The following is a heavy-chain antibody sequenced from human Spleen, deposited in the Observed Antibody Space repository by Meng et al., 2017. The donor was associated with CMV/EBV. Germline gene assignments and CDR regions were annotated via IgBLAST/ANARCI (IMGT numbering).Heavy chain of an antibody. V-gene: IGHV3-7*01. CDR2: IKQDGSEK. J-gene: IGHJ4*01. D-gene: IGHD1-26*01. Sequence: GESLKISCAASGFTFSNYWMSWVRQAPGKGLEWVANIKQDGSEKYYVDSVKGRFTISRDNAKNSLYLQMNSLRDEDTAVYYCARDLIRGVVGARPRGPGDLWGHGTLVTVSS. CDR1: GFTFSNYW. CDR3: ARDLIRGVVGARPRGPGDL.